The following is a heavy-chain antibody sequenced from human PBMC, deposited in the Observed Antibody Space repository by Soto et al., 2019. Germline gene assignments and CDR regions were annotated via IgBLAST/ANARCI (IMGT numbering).Heavy chain of an antibody. J-gene: IGHJ4*02. D-gene: IGHD3-22*01. V-gene: IGHV4-61*01. CDR3: ARMYYYDSSGYYLDY. CDR1: GGSVSSGSYY. Sequence: SETLSLTCTVSGGSVSSGSYYWSWIRQPPGKGLEWIGYIYYSGSTNYNPSLKSRVTISVDTSKNQFSLKLSSVTAADTAVYYCARMYYYDSSGYYLDYWGQGTLVTV. CDR2: IYYSGST.